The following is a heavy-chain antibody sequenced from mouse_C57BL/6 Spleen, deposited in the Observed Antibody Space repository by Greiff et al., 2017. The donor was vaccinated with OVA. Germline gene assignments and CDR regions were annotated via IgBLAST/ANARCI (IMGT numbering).Heavy chain of an antibody. CDR1: GYTFTDYY. Sequence: QVQLQQSGAELVRPGASVKLSCKASGYTFTDYYINWVQQRPGQGLEWIARIYPGSGNTYYNEKFKGKATLTAENSSSTAYMQLSSLTSEDSAVYFGARRENWDGAYYFDYGGQGTTLTVSS. V-gene: IGHV1-76*01. J-gene: IGHJ2*01. CDR3: ARRENWDGAYYFDY. CDR2: IYPGSGNT. D-gene: IGHD4-1*01.